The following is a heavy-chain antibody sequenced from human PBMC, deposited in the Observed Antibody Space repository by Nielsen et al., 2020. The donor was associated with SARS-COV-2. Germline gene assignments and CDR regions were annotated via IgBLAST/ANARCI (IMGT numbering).Heavy chain of an antibody. J-gene: IGHJ4*02. D-gene: IGHD3-22*01. Sequence: GRQAPGKGLEWVSYISTSSSPKYYADSVKGRFIISRDNAKNSLYLQMNSLGAEDTAVYYCARCAYYYDSSGYPHPTLFDYWGQGTLVTVSS. V-gene: IGHV3-48*01. CDR2: ISTSSSPK. CDR3: ARCAYYYDSSGYPHPTLFDY.